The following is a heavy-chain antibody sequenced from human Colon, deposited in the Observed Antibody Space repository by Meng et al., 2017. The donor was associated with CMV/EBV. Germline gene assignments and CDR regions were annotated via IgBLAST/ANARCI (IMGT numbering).Heavy chain of an antibody. D-gene: IGHD3-16*01. CDR2: IYIDDST. J-gene: IGHJ4*02. Sequence: VQLVESGGSLVQPGGSLRLSCAASGFPVSSKYMSWVRQAPGKGLEWVSVIYIDDSTYYADSVEGRFTISRDNSRNTVYLQMNSLRAEDTAVYYCARDSPHAWDWGQGTLVTVSS. CDR3: ARDSPHAWD. CDR1: GFPVSSKY. V-gene: IGHV3-53*01.